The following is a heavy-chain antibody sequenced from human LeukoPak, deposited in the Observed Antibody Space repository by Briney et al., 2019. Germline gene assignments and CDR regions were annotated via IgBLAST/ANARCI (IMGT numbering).Heavy chain of an antibody. CDR1: GDSVSSNSAA. D-gene: IGHD3-16*01. V-gene: IGHV6-1*01. CDR3: ARAPGHWGDFDY. CDR2: THYRSKWYN. Sequence: SQTLSLTCAISGDSVSSNSAAWNWIRQFPSRGLEWLGRTHYRSKWYNDYAVSVKSRITINPDTSKNQFSLQLNSVTPEDTAVYYCARAPGHWGDFDYWGQGTLVTVSS. J-gene: IGHJ4*02.